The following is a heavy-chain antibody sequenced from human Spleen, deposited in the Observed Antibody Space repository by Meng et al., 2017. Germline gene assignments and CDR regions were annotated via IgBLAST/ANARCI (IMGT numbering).Heavy chain of an antibody. J-gene: IGHJ4*02. D-gene: IGHD2-21*01. CDR1: GYSISSGYY. CDR3: TRGGWSFYFDY. Sequence: SETLSLTCTVSGYSISSGYYSGWIRQPPGKVLEWIGSIYHSGYTYYNPSLKSRVTISVDTSKNEFSLKLSSVTAADTAVYYCTRGGWSFYFDYWGQRTLVTVSS. CDR2: IYHSGYT. V-gene: IGHV4-38-2*02.